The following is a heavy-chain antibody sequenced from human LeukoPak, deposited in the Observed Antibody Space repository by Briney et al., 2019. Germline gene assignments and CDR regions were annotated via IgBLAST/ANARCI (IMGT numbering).Heavy chain of an antibody. CDR2: IYSGGST. CDR3: ARITVTTGYGMDV. D-gene: IGHD4-17*01. J-gene: IGHJ6*02. V-gene: IGHV3-66*02. CDR1: GFTVSSNY. Sequence: GGSLRLSCAASGFTVSSNYMSWVRQAPGQGLEWVSVIYSGGSTYYADSVKGRFTISRDNSNNTLYLQMNSLRAEDTAVYYCARITVTTGYGMDVWGQGTTVTVSS.